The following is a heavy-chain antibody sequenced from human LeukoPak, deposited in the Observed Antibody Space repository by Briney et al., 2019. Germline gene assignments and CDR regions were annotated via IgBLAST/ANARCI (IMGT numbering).Heavy chain of an antibody. CDR3: ARARVPAARPDY. V-gene: IGHV4-59*01. J-gene: IGHJ4*02. CDR1: GGSISSYY. CDR2: IYYSGST. D-gene: IGHD2-2*01. Sequence: PSETLSLTCAVSGGSISSYYWSWIRQPPGKGLEWIGYIYYSGSTNYNPSLKSRVTISVDTSKNQFSLKLSSVTAADTAVYYCARARVPAARPDYWGQGTLVTVSS.